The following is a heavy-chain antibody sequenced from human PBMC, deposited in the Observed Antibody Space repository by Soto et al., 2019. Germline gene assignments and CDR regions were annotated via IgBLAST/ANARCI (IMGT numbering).Heavy chain of an antibody. V-gene: IGHV4-61*05. Sequence: SETLSLTCTVSGDSIGSGNKYWSWIRQAPGKGLEWIGYIFSSGTTYYNPSLKSRVTISVDKSKTQFSLNLTSVTAADTAMYYCARGTTRIRGLFDYWGQGSLVTVSS. D-gene: IGHD1-1*01. CDR2: IFSSGTT. J-gene: IGHJ4*02. CDR3: ARGTTRIRGLFDY. CDR1: GDSIGSGNKY.